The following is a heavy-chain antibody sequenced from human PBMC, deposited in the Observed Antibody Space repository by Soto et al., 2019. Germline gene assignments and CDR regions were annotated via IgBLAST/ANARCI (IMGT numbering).Heavy chain of an antibody. Sequence: GGSLRLSCAASGFTFSSYAMHWVRQAPGKGLEWVAVISYDGSNKYYADSVKGRFTISRDNSKNTLYLQMNSLRAEDTAVYYCARDGEGAADQGGFDYWGQGTLVTVSS. CDR1: GFTFSSYA. J-gene: IGHJ4*02. D-gene: IGHD6-13*01. CDR2: ISYDGSNK. CDR3: ARDGEGAADQGGFDY. V-gene: IGHV3-30-3*01.